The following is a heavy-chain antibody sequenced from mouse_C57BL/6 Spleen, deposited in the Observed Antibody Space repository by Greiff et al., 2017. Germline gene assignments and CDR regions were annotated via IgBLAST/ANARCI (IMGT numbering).Heavy chain of an antibody. CDR1: GYTFTSYW. CDR3: ARITTLVADFDY. J-gene: IGHJ2*01. V-gene: IGHV1-55*01. CDR2: IYPGSGST. D-gene: IGHD1-1*01. Sequence: QVQLQQPGAELVKPGASVKMSCKASGYTFTSYWITWVKQRPGQGLEWIGDIYPGSGSTNYNEKFKSKATLTVDTSSSTAYMQLSSLTSEDSAVYSCARITTLVADFDYWGQGTTLTVSS.